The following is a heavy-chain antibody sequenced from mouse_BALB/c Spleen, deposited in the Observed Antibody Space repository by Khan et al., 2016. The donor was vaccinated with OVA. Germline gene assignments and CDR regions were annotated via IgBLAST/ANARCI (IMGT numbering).Heavy chain of an antibody. J-gene: IGHJ4*01. CDR1: GFSLTNYG. V-gene: IGHV2-6-1*01. D-gene: IGHD2-10*01. CDR2: IWSDGST. CDR3: ARQPYYHYYVMDY. Sequence: QVQLKQSEPGLVAPSQSLSITCTISGFSLTNYGVHWVRQPPGKGLEWLVVIWSDGSTTYNSTLKSRLSISKDNSKSQVFLKMNSLQTDDTAMYYCARQPYYHYYVMDYWGQGTSGTVSS.